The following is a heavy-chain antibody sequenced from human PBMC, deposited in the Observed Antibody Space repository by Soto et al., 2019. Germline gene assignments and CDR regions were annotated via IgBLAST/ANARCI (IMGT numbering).Heavy chain of an antibody. V-gene: IGHV4-30-2*01. J-gene: IGHJ4*02. Sequence: TLSLAGAVSGGSLSSGGYSWSWIRRPPGKGLEWIGYIYHSGSTYYNPSLKSRVTISVDRSKNQFSLKLSSVTAAGTAVYYCARALGSGSLLTPIGGYSFDYWGQGTLVTVSS. CDR2: IYHSGST. CDR3: ARALGSGSLLTPIGGYSFDY. CDR1: GGSLSSGGYS. D-gene: IGHD5-12*01.